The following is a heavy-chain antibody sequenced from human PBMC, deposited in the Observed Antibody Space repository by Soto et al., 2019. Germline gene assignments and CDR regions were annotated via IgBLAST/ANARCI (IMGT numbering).Heavy chain of an antibody. V-gene: IGHV3-15*07. D-gene: IGHD1-26*01. CDR1: GFTFSNAL. CDR2: IKSTTDGGTT. J-gene: IGHJ4*02. CDR3: STAAGTGTYYSRFDY. Sequence: EVQLVESGGGLVKPGGSLRVSCAASGFTFSNALMNWVRQAPGKGLEWVGRIKSTTDGGTTDYAAPVQGRFTISRDDSKATLFLEMRSLKTEDTATYFCSTAAGTGTYYSRFDYWGQGIEVTVSS.